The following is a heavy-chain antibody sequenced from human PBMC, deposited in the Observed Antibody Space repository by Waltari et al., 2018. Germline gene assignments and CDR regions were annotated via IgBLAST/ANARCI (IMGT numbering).Heavy chain of an antibody. D-gene: IGHD6-19*01. J-gene: IGHJ6*02. CDR1: GGSISSSNW. CDR3: ARGVGGWYDYYYYGMDV. Sequence: QLQLQESGPGLVKPSGTLSLTCAVSGGSISSSNWWSWVRQPPGKGLEGIGEIYHSGSTNYNPSLKSRVTISVDKSKNQFSLKLSSVTAADTAVYYCARGVGGWYDYYYYGMDVWGQGTTVTVSS. CDR2: IYHSGST. V-gene: IGHV4-4*02.